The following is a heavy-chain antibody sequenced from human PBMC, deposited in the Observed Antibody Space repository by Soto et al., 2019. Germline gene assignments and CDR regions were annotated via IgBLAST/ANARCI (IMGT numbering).Heavy chain of an antibody. V-gene: IGHV3-30-3*01. CDR1: GFTFSRYA. CDR2: ISYDGSNK. J-gene: IGHJ4*02. Sequence: PGGSLRLSCAASGFTFSRYAMHWVRQAPGKGLEYVSAISYDGSNKYYADSVKGRFTISRDNSKNTLYLQMNSLRAEDTAVYYCAKEADISGYHPDYWGQGTQVTVSS. CDR3: AKEADISGYHPDY. D-gene: IGHD3-22*01.